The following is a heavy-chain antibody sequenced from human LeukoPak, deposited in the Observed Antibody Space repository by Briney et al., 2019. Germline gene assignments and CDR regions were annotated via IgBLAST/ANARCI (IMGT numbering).Heavy chain of an antibody. J-gene: IGHJ2*01. CDR2: IHYRGTT. V-gene: IGHV4-59*01. Sequence: TSETLSLTCTVSGDSIGSYWWSWVRQSPGKGLEWIADIHYRGTTNSNPSLKSRVSISVDTSKNQFSLNLNSVTDADTAVYYCARDLGTGWPYWYFDLWGRGTLVTVSS. CDR3: ARDLGTGWPYWYFDL. CDR1: GDSIGSYW. D-gene: IGHD6-19*01.